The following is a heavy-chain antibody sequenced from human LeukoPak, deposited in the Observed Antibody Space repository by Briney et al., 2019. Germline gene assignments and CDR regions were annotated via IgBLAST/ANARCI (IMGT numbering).Heavy chain of an antibody. CDR3: VGGPYYYDSSGRGY. V-gene: IGHV3-23*01. J-gene: IGHJ4*02. D-gene: IGHD3-22*01. Sequence: GGSLRLSCAASGFTFSSYAMSWVRQAPGKGLEWVSAISGSGGSTYYADSVKGRFTISRDNSRNTLYLQMNSLRAEDTAVYYCVGGPYYYDSSGRGYWGQGTLVTVSS. CDR1: GFTFSSYA. CDR2: ISGSGGST.